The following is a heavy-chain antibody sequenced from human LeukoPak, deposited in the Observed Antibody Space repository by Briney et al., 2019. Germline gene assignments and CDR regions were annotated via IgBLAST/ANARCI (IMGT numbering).Heavy chain of an antibody. CDR1: GGSISSYY. CDR3: ARMGTTVAVYYYYGMDV. D-gene: IGHD4-23*01. CDR2: IYYSGST. J-gene: IGHJ6*02. V-gene: IGHV4-59*01. Sequence: MPSETLSLTCTVSGGSISSYYWSWIRQPPGKGLEWIGYIYYSGSTNYNPSLKSRVTISVDTSKNQFSLKLSSVTAADTAVYYCARMGTTVAVYYYYGMDVWGQGTTVTVSS.